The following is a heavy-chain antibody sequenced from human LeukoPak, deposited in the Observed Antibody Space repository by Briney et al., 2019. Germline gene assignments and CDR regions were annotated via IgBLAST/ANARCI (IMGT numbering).Heavy chain of an antibody. Sequence: GGSLRLSCAASGFIFTKYDMHWVRHVTGRGLEWVSGIDRDGVTYYSDSVKGRFTISRDNSKNTLYLQMNSLRGEDTAVYYCAKTQDSYGYRSGPNWFDPWGQGTLVTVSS. CDR1: GFIFTKYD. V-gene: IGHV3-13*01. CDR3: AKTQDSYGYRSGPNWFDP. D-gene: IGHD5-18*01. J-gene: IGHJ5*02. CDR2: IDRDGVT.